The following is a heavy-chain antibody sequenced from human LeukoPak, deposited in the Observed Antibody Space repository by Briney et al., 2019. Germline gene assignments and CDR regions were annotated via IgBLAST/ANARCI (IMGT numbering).Heavy chain of an antibody. V-gene: IGHV1-69*13. D-gene: IGHD3-22*01. J-gene: IGHJ4*02. Sequence: SVKVSCKASGGTFSSYAISWVRQAPGQGLEWMGGIIPIFGTANYAQKFQGRVTITADESTSTAYMELSSLRSEDTAVYYCARVGYYESSGYHEYWGQGTLVTVSS. CDR2: IIPIFGTA. CDR1: GGTFSSYA. CDR3: ARVGYYESSGYHEY.